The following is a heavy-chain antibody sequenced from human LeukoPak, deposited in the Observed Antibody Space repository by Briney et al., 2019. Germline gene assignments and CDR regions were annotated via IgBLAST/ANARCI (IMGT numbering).Heavy chain of an antibody. V-gene: IGHV3-7*01. CDR1: GFTFRTYC. Sequence: RGGSLRLSCAASGFTFRTYCMAWVREAPGKGLEWVANINPGGSAKYYVDSVKCRFTISRDDAKTSLYLQMDSLRAEDTAVYSCARWGLSYTIDYWGQGTLVTVSS. CDR3: ARWGLSYTIDY. D-gene: IGHD2-21*01. CDR2: INPGGSAK. J-gene: IGHJ4*02.